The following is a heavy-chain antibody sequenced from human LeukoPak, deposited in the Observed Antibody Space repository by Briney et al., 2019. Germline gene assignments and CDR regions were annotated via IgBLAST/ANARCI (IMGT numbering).Heavy chain of an antibody. J-gene: IGHJ4*02. D-gene: IGHD3-10*01. CDR3: ARVLLWFGEPYFDY. V-gene: IGHV3-21*01. CDR2: ISSSSSYI. CDR1: GFTFSSYS. Sequence: GGSLGLSCAASGFTFSSYSMNWVRQAPGKGLEWVSSISSSSSYIYYADSVKGRFTISRDNAKNSLYLQMNSLRAEDTAVYYCARVLLWFGEPYFDYWGQGTLVTVSS.